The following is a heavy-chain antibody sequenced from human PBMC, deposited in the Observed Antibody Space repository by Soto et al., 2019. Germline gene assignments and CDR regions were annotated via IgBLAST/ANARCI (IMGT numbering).Heavy chain of an antibody. J-gene: IGHJ6*02. CDR1: GGTFSNYA. Sequence: SVKVSCKASGGTFSNYAISWVRQAPGQGLEWMGGIIPIFGAATYAQKFQGRVTVTADKYTGTAYMELSSLRSEDTAVYYCARGRGFYSSSDEFYFYSMDVWGQGTTVTVS. V-gene: IGHV1-69*06. CDR3: ARGRGFYSSSDEFYFYSMDV. D-gene: IGHD6-6*01. CDR2: IIPIFGAA.